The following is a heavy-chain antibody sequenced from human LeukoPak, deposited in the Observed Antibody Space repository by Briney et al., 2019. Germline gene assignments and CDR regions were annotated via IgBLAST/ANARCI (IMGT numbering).Heavy chain of an antibody. J-gene: IGHJ4*02. CDR3: ARDSFTGYYALDY. V-gene: IGHV4-61*01. Sequence: PSETLSLTCTVSGGSVSSGSYYWSWIRQPPGKGLEWIGCIYYSGSTNYNPSLKSRVTISVDTSKNQFSLKLSSVTAADTAVYYCARDSFTGYYALDYWGQGTLVTVSS. CDR1: GGSVSSGSYY. CDR2: IYYSGST. D-gene: IGHD3-9*01.